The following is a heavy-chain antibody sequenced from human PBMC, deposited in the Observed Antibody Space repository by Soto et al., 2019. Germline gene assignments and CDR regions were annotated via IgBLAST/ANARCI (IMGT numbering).Heavy chain of an antibody. Sequence: SETLSLTCAVYGGSFSGYYWSWIRQPPGKGLEWIGEINHSGSTNYNPSLKSRVTISVDTSKNQFSLKLSSVTAADTAVYYCARGTPNGGVNMDVWGKGTTVTVSS. J-gene: IGHJ6*03. CDR2: INHSGST. CDR3: ARGTPNGGVNMDV. CDR1: GGSFSGYY. V-gene: IGHV4-34*01. D-gene: IGHD3-16*01.